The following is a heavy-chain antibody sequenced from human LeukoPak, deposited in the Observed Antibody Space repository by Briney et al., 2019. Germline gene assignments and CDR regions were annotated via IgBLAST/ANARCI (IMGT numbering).Heavy chain of an antibody. CDR3: ARAVTTLQYNWFDP. V-gene: IGHV3-30-3*01. D-gene: IGHD4-4*01. CDR1: GFTFSSYA. J-gene: IGHJ5*02. CDR2: ISYDGSNK. Sequence: GGSLRLSCAASGFTFSSYAMHWVRQAPGKGLEWVAVISYDGSNKYYADSVKGRSTISRDNSKNTLYLQMNSLRAEDTAVYYCARAVTTLQYNWFDPWGQGTLVTVSS.